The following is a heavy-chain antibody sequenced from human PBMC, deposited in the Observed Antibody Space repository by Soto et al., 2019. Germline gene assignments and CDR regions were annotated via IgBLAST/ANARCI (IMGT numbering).Heavy chain of an antibody. D-gene: IGHD2-15*01. CDR1: GGSISSSSYY. CDR3: ARLRQDYYYGMDV. J-gene: IGHJ6*02. V-gene: IGHV4-39*01. CDR2: IYYSGST. Sequence: SETLSLTCTVSGGSISSSSYYWGWIRQPPGKGLEWIGSIYYSGSTYYNPSLKSRVTISVDTSKNQFSLKLSSVTAADTAVYYCARLRQDYYYGMDVWGQGTTVTVSS.